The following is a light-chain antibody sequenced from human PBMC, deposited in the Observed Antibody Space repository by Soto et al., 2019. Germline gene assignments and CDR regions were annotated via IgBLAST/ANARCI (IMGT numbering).Light chain of an antibody. CDR1: QSISSY. CDR3: QQTYRTPPII. J-gene: IGKJ5*01. CDR2: AAS. V-gene: IGKV1-39*01. Sequence: QMCQSPCSLPESVGDRVTITCLVSQSISSYLNWYQQKPGKGPKVLIYAASSLQSGVPSRFSGSGSGTAFTLTISSLQPEDFATYFCQQTYRTPPIIFGQGTRLEIK.